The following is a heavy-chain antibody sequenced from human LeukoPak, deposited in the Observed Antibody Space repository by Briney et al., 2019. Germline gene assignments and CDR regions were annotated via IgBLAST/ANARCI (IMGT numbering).Heavy chain of an antibody. D-gene: IGHD3-10*01. J-gene: IGHJ5*02. CDR1: GYTLTELS. CDR2: FDPEDGET. CDR3: ATNFDYYGSGSLRNNWFDP. V-gene: IGHV1-24*01. Sequence: ASVKVSCKVSGYTLTELSMHWVRQAPGKGLEWMGGFDPEDGETIYAQKFQGRVTMTEDTSTDTAYMELSRLRSEDTAVYYCATNFDYYGSGSLRNNWFDPWGQGTLVTVSS.